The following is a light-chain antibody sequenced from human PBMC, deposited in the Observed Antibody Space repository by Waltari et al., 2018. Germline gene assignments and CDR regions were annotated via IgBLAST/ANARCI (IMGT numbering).Light chain of an antibody. V-gene: IGKV1-9*01. CDR3: QQVQTHSALT. J-gene: IGKJ4*01. CDR1: QDISNY. CDR2: AAS. Sequence: DIQLTQSPSFLSASVGDRVSITCRASQDISNYLAWYQQKLGKVPKLLIFAASNMQNGVPSRCSGSGSGTEFTLTIASLQPEDFATYYCQQVQTHSALTFGGGTRVEIK.